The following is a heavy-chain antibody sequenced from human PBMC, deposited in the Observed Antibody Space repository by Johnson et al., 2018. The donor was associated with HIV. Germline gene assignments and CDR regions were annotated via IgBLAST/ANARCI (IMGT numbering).Heavy chain of an antibody. J-gene: IGHJ3*02. CDR1: GFTFSNAW. Sequence: VQLVESGGGLVKPGGSLRLSCAASGFTFSNAWMSWVRQAPGKGLEWVGRIKSKTDGGTTDYAAPVKGRFTISRDDSKNTLYLQMNSLKTEDTAVYYCTTGGHIVVVIATNDAFDIWGQGTMVTVSS. CDR2: IKSKTDGGTT. D-gene: IGHD2-21*01. V-gene: IGHV3-15*01. CDR3: TTGGHIVVVIATNDAFDI.